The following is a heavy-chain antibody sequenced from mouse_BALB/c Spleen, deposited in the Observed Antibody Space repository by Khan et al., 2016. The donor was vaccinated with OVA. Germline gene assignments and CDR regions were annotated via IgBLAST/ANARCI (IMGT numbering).Heavy chain of an antibody. D-gene: IGHD2-10*01. CDR1: GFSLTNYG. V-gene: IGHV2-6-1*01. CDR3: ARQPYYHYNVMDY. CDR2: IWSDGST. Sequence: VQLQESGPGLVAPSQSLSITCTISGFSLTNYGIHWVRQPPGKGLEWLVVIWSDGSTTYNSALKSRLTITKDNSKSQVFVKMNNLQTDDTAIYFCARQPYYHYNVMDYWGQGTSVTVSS. J-gene: IGHJ4*01.